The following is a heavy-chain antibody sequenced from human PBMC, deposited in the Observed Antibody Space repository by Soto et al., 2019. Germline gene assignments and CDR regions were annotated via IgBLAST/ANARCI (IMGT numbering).Heavy chain of an antibody. V-gene: IGHV1-69*13. J-gene: IGHJ3*02. Sequence: SVKVSCKASGGTFSSYAISWVRQAPGQGLEWMGGIIPIFGTANYAQKFQGRVTITADESTSTAYMELSSLRSEDTAVYYCARGGIYDSSGHDAFDIWGQGTMVTVSS. CDR2: IIPIFGTA. D-gene: IGHD3-22*01. CDR1: GGTFSSYA. CDR3: ARGGIYDSSGHDAFDI.